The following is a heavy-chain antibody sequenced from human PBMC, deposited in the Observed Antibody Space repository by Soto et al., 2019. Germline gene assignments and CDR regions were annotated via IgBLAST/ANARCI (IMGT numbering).Heavy chain of an antibody. J-gene: IGHJ4*02. Sequence: QVQLVQSGAEVRKPGSSVRVSCKASGGSFNRHTISWVRQAPGQGLEWMGGIIPIFGTANHAQKFQGRVTIIADESTSTVYMELSSLRSDDTAIYYCAREGAGRGGRGDYWGQGTLVTVSS. D-gene: IGHD6-19*01. CDR1: GGSFNRHT. V-gene: IGHV1-69*01. CDR3: AREGAGRGGRGDY. CDR2: IIPIFGTA.